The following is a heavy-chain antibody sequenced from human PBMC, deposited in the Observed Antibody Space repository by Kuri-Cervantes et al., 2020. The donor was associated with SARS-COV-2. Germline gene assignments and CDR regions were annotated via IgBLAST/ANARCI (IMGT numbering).Heavy chain of an antibody. CDR3: AREGAAPNDAFDI. CDR1: GVTFSSYA. Sequence: GGSLRLSCAASGVTFSSYAMHWVRQAPGKGLERVAVISYDGSNKYYADSVKGRFTISRDKSKNTLYLQMNSLRAEDTAVYYCAREGAAPNDAFDIWGQGTMVTVSS. CDR2: ISYDGSNK. D-gene: IGHD3-16*01. J-gene: IGHJ3*02. V-gene: IGHV3-30-3*01.